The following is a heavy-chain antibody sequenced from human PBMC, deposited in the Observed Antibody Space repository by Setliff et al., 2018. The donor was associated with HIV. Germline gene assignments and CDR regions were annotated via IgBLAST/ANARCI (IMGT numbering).Heavy chain of an antibody. V-gene: IGHV3-23*01. CDR1: GFAFSTFD. CDR3: AKPTSGMYPRSFDL. J-gene: IGHJ3*01. Sequence: GGSLRLSCVASGFAFSTFDMNWVRQAQGKGPEWVAAVGVGSFDTFYADSVRGRFAVSRDDSRNILYLEMSGLRAEDTAIYYCAKPTSGMYPRSFDLWGQGTMVTVSS. CDR2: VGVGSFDT. D-gene: IGHD1-1*01.